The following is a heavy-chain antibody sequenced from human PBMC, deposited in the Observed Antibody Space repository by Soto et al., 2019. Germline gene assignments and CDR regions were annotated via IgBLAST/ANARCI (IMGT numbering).Heavy chain of an antibody. Sequence: QVQLVQSGAEVKKPGASVKVSCKASGYTFTSYGVSWVRQAPGQGLEWRGWISAYNGNTKYAQKLQGRATMTTDTSTSTASMELRSLRSADTAVYYCASEPTSFDYWGQGTLVTVSS. CDR3: ASEPTSFDY. CDR2: ISAYNGNT. V-gene: IGHV1-18*01. J-gene: IGHJ4*02. CDR1: GYTFTSYG.